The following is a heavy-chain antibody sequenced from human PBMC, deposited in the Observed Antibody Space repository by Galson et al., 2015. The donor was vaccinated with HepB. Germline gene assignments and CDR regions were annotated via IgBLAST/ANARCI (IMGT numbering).Heavy chain of an antibody. D-gene: IGHD3-3*01. CDR2: IFLNDEK. Sequence: PALVKPTQTLTLTCTVSGFSLSNARMGVSWIRQPPGKALEWLAHIFLNDEKSYSTSLKSRLTISKDTSKSQVVLTMTNMNPVDTATYYCARTQKYYDFWSGYQDNDAFDIWGQGTMVTVSS. V-gene: IGHV2-26*01. CDR3: ARTQKYYDFWSGYQDNDAFDI. J-gene: IGHJ3*02. CDR1: GFSLSNARMG.